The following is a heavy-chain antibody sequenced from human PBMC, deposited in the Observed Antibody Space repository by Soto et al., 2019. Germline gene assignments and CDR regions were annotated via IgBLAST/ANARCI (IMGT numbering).Heavy chain of an antibody. Sequence: GGSLRLSCVCSGFSFRYHSMNWVRQPPGKGLQWISYISSSSENIYYADSVKGRFTVSRDNAKNTLFLQMNSLRDDDSAIYYCARLPKGSVVTGWGQGSLVTVSS. D-gene: IGHD2-21*02. CDR2: ISSSSENI. V-gene: IGHV3-48*02. CDR3: ARLPKGSVVTG. J-gene: IGHJ4*01. CDR1: GFSFRYHS.